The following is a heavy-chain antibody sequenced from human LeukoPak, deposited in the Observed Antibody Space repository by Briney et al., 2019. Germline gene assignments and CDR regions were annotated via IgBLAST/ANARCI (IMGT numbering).Heavy chain of an antibody. V-gene: IGHV3-30*18. CDR1: GFTFSSYG. CDR3: AKDSLIVVVPAAPGH. J-gene: IGHJ1*01. Sequence: GGSLRLSCAASGFTFSSYGMHWVRQAPGKGLEWVAVISYDGSNKYYADSVKGRFSISRDNSKNTLCLQMNSLRADDTAVYYCAKDSLIVVVPAAPGHWGQGTLVTVSS. D-gene: IGHD2-2*01. CDR2: ISYDGSNK.